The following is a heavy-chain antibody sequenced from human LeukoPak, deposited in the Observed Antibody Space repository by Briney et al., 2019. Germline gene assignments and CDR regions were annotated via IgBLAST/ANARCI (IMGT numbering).Heavy chain of an antibody. CDR1: GFTFSSYA. Sequence: GGSLRLSCAASGFTFSSYAMSWVRQAPGKGLEWVSAISGSGGSTYYADSVKGRFTISRDNSKNTLYLQMNSLRAEDTAVYYCAKLAGPYDSSGYPFDYWGQGTLVTVSS. CDR3: AKLAGPYDSSGYPFDY. D-gene: IGHD3-22*01. J-gene: IGHJ4*02. CDR2: ISGSGGST. V-gene: IGHV3-23*01.